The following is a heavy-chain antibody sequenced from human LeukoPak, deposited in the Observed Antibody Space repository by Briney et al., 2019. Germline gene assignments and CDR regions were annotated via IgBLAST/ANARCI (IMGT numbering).Heavy chain of an antibody. CDR3: ARVVYSSGWPDFDY. D-gene: IGHD6-19*01. CDR1: GFTFSSKY. Sequence: GGSLRLSCAASGFTFSSKYMSWVRQAPGKGLEWVSVIYSGGSTYYSDSVTGRFTISRDNSKNTLYLQMNSLRAEDTAVYYCARVVYSSGWPDFDYWGQGTLVTVSS. V-gene: IGHV3-53*01. J-gene: IGHJ4*02. CDR2: IYSGGST.